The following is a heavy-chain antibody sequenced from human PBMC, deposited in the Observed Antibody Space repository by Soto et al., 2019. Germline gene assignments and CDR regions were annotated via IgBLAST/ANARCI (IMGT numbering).Heavy chain of an antibody. J-gene: IGHJ4*02. CDR3: ARGLNWGDRFDS. CDR1: GGTFSGHA. Sequence: QVQLVQSGAEVKKPGSSVKVSCEASGGTFSGHAISWVRQAPGQGPEWMGGLIPLFGTTQHAQNFQDRLTITADTSTSAAYVERTRLRFADKASYYWARGLNWGDRFDSWGQGTVVTASS. CDR2: LIPLFGTT. D-gene: IGHD7-27*01. V-gene: IGHV1-69*06.